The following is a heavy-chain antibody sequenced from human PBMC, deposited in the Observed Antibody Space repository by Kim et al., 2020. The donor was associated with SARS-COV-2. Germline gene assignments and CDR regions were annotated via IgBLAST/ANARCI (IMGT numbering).Heavy chain of an antibody. V-gene: IGHV3-30*04. Sequence: GGSLRLSCAASGFTFSSYAMHWVRQAPGKGLEWVAVISYDGSNKYYADSVKGRFTISRDNSKNTLYLQMNSLRAEDTAVYYCARVWVRGPFDYWGQGTLVTVSS. CDR1: GFTFSSYA. CDR3: ARVWVRGPFDY. CDR2: ISYDGSNK. J-gene: IGHJ4*02. D-gene: IGHD3-10*01.